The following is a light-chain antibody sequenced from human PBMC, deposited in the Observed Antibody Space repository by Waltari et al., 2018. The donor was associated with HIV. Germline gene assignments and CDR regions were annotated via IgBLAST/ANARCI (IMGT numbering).Light chain of an antibody. CDR3: NSRDTSGNHLRV. V-gene: IGLV3-1*01. J-gene: IGLJ2*01. CDR1: KLGDKF. Sequence: SYVLTQPPSMSVSPGQTASITCPGDKLGDKFVCWYQQRPGQSPLMVIYQDTERPSGVPERFSGSNSGNTATLTISGTQPLDEADYYCNSRDTSGNHLRVFGGGTKLTVL. CDR2: QDT.